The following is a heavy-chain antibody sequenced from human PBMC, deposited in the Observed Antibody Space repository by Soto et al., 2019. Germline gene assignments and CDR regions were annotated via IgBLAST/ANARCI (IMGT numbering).Heavy chain of an antibody. V-gene: IGHV4-59*11. CDR3: ARGSSSSWYFDD. CDR2: VYYSGST. CDR1: GGSISTHN. Sequence: QVQLQESGPGLVKPSETLSLTCTVSGGSISTHNWSWIRQFPGKGLEWIGYVYYSGSTMYNPSLESRLSIFLDTSKNQFYLTLYSVTAADTAVYFCARGSSSSWYFDDWGQGTLVTVSS. J-gene: IGHJ4*02. D-gene: IGHD6-13*01.